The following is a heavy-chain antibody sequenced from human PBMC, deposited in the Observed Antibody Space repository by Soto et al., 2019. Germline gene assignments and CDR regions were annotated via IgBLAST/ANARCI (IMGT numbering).Heavy chain of an antibody. CDR2: IIPIFGTA. CDR3: ARDLFPHTPPESIAARPSDY. CDR1: GGTFSSYA. Sequence: ASVKVSCKASGGTFSSYAISWVRQAPGQGLEWMGGIIPIFGTANYAQKFQGRVTITADESTSTAYMELSSLRSEDTAVYYCARDLFPHTPPESIAARPSDYWGQGTLVTVSS. D-gene: IGHD6-6*01. J-gene: IGHJ4*02. V-gene: IGHV1-69*13.